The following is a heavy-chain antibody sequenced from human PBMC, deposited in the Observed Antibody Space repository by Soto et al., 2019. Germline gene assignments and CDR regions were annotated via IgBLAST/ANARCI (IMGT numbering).Heavy chain of an antibody. CDR3: AKGIVVVPAAADAFDL. CDR1: GFTFNNYA. Sequence: GGSLRLSCAASGFTFNNYAMTWVRQAPGKGLEWVSGISGSGASIYYADSVKGRFTISRDNSKNTLYLQMNSLGAEDTALYYCAKGIVVVPAAADAFDLWGQGTMVTVSS. CDR2: ISGSGASI. D-gene: IGHD2-2*01. J-gene: IGHJ3*01. V-gene: IGHV3-23*01.